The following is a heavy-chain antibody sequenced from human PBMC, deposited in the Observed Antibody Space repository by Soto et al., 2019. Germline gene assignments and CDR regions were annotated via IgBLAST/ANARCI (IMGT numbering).Heavy chain of an antibody. D-gene: IGHD3-22*01. CDR1: GGSISSGDYY. V-gene: IGHV4-30-4*02. CDR3: ARDPHYYDTTGYYYYFAY. CDR2: IYYSGST. Sequence: SETLSLSCTVSGGSISSGDYYWSWIRQPPGKGLEWIGYIYYSGSTYYNPSLKSRVTISVDTSKNQFSLKLHSVTAADTAVYYCARDPHYYDTTGYYYYFAYWGQGTLVTVSS. J-gene: IGHJ4*02.